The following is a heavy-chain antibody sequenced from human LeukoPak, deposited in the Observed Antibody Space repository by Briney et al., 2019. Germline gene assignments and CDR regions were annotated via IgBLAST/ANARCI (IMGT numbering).Heavy chain of an antibody. CDR1: GFTFRSYG. Sequence: GGSLRLSCAASGFTFRSYGMHWVRQAPCKGLEWVAFIRYDGSHKYYPDSVKGRFTISRDNSKNTLHLQMSSLRAEATAVYYCAKDHSESYLGAFEIWGQGTMVTVSS. V-gene: IGHV3-30*02. CDR2: IRYDGSHK. D-gene: IGHD1-26*01. CDR3: AKDHSESYLGAFEI. J-gene: IGHJ3*02.